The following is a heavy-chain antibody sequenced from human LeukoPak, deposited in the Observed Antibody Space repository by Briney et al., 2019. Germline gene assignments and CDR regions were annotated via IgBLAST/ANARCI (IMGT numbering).Heavy chain of an antibody. Sequence: SETLSLTCTVSGGSISSYYWGWIRQPPGKGLEWVGSIYYSGSTYYNPSLKSRVTISVDTSKNQFSLKLSSVTAADTAVYYCAPVGGSDPTGTWGQGTLVTVSS. CDR2: IYYSGST. V-gene: IGHV4-39*01. D-gene: IGHD2-21*02. CDR1: GGSISSYY. J-gene: IGHJ5*02. CDR3: APVGGSDPTGT.